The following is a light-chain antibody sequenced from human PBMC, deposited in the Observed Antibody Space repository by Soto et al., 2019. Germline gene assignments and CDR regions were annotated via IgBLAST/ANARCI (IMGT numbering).Light chain of an antibody. V-gene: IGKV3-20*01. CDR1: QSVSSSY. CDR2: GAS. J-gene: IGKJ4*01. CDR3: RQYGSSPPLT. Sequence: EIVLTQSPGTLSLSPGERATLSCRASQSVSSSYLAWYQHKPGQAPRLLIYGASSRATGIPDRFSGSGSGTDFTLTIIRLEPEDFAVYYCRQYGSSPPLTFGGGTKVEIK.